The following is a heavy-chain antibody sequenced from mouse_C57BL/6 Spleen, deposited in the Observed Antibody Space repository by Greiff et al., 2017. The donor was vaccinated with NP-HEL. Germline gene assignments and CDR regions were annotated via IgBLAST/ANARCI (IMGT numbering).Heavy chain of an antibody. V-gene: IGHV1-75*01. CDR3: AREVIGTTVVATPYYFDY. Sequence: QVQLQQSGPELVKPGASVKISCKASGYTFTDYYINWVKQRPGQGLEWIGWIFPGSGSTYYNEKFKGKATLTVDKSSSTAYMLLSSLTSEDSAVYFCAREVIGTTVVATPYYFDYWGQGTTLTVSS. CDR2: IFPGSGST. D-gene: IGHD1-1*01. J-gene: IGHJ2*01. CDR1: GYTFTDYY.